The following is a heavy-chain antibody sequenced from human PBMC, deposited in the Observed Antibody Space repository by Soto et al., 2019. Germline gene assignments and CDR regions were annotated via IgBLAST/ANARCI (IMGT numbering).Heavy chain of an antibody. CDR1: GGSISSGGYS. D-gene: IGHD3-10*01. Sequence: PSETLSLTCAVSGGSISSGGYSWSWIRQPPGKGLEWIGYIYHSGSTYYNPSLKSRVTISVDRSKNQFSLKLSSVTAADTALYYCVSYGSGTYYSGYSFDFWSQGSLVTVSS. CDR2: IYHSGST. CDR3: VSYGSGTYYSGYSFDF. V-gene: IGHV4-30-2*01. J-gene: IGHJ4*02.